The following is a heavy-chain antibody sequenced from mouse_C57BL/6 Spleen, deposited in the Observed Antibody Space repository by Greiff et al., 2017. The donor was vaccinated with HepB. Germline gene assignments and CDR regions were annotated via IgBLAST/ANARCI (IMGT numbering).Heavy chain of an antibody. Sequence: QVQLQQPGAELVKPGASVKLSCKASGYTFTSYWMHWVKQRPGQGLEWIGIIHPNSGSTNYNEKFKSKATLTVDKSSSTAYMQLSSLTSEDSAVYYCAYYSNYVWFAYWGQGTLVTVSA. J-gene: IGHJ3*01. CDR2: IHPNSGST. V-gene: IGHV1-64*01. D-gene: IGHD2-5*01. CDR1: GYTFTSYW. CDR3: AYYSNYVWFAY.